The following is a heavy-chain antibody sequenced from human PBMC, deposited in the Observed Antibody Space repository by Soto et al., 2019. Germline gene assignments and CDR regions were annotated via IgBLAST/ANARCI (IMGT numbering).Heavy chain of an antibody. Sequence: VQLLESGGGLVQPGGSLRLSCTASGFMFDNYAIFWVRQAPGKGLQWVSTIGPSGGATYYADSVKGRFTISRDNSRNTVSLQLSSLRVEDTAVFYCVRGEYTSTYYFFAEYFRHWGQGTLVSVSS. D-gene: IGHD3-22*01. CDR2: IGPSGGAT. J-gene: IGHJ1*01. CDR3: VRGEYTSTYYFFAEYFRH. CDR1: GFMFDNYA. V-gene: IGHV3-23*01.